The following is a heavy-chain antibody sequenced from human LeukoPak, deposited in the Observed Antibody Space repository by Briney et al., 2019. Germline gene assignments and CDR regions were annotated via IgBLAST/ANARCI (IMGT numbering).Heavy chain of an antibody. J-gene: IGHJ5*02. V-gene: IGHV4-30-2*01. CDR1: GGSISSGGYS. Sequence: SQTLSLTCAVSGGSISSGGYSWSWIRQPPGKGLEWIGYIYHSGSTYYNPSLKSRVTISVDRSKNQFSLKLSSVTAADTAVYYCARGALKGYKNNWFDPWGQGTLVTVSS. D-gene: IGHD5-18*01. CDR3: ARGALKGYKNNWFDP. CDR2: IYHSGST.